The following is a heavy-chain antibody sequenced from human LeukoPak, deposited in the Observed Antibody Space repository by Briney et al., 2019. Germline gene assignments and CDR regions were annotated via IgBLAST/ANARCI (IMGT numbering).Heavy chain of an antibody. J-gene: IGHJ4*02. CDR1: GYTFTGYY. D-gene: IGHD3-3*01. CDR3: ARSPLRFLEWLFDY. Sequence: ASVKVSCKASGYTFTGYYMHRVRQAPGQGLEWMGWINPNSGGTNYAQKLQGRVTMTRDTSISTAYMELSRLRSDDTCVYYCARSPLRFLEWLFDYWGQGTLVTVSS. V-gene: IGHV1-2*02. CDR2: INPNSGGT.